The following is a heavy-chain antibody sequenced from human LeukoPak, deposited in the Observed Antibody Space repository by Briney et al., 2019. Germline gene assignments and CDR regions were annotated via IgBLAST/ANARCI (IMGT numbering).Heavy chain of an antibody. CDR3: ARGFDYYYGMDV. V-gene: IGHV4-30-2*01. CDR1: GGSVSSGGYS. Sequence: PSETLSLTCGVSGGSVSSGGYSWSWIRQPPGKGLEWIGYIHHSGTAYYNPSLKSRVTISVDRSKNQFSLKLSSVTAADTAVYYCARGFDYYYGMDVWGQGTTVTVSS. CDR2: IHHSGTA. J-gene: IGHJ6*02.